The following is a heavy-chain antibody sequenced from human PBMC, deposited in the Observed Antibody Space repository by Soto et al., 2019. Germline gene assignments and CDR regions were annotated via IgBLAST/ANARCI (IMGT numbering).Heavy chain of an antibody. Sequence: AVQVPYKAPRCSFHSYAISWVRQAPGPGLEWMGGSIRIFGTANYAQKFQGRVTITADESTSTAYMVLSSLRSEDTAVYYCSRGLRFLEWFDWSSSYGMDVWGQGTRVT. CDR2: SIRIFGTA. V-gene: IGHV1-69*13. D-gene: IGHD3-3*01. CDR1: RCSFHSYA. J-gene: IGHJ6*02. CDR3: SRGLRFLEWFDWSSSYGMDV.